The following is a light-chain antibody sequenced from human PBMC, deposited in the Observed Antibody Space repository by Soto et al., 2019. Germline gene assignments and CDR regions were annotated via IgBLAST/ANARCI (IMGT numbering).Light chain of an antibody. CDR1: SSDVGGYNY. CDR2: GVS. CDR3: SSYAGSDNGV. Sequence: QSALTQPPSASGSLGQSVTISCTGTSSDVGGYNYVSWYQQHPGKAPKLMISGVSERPSGVPDRFSGSKSGNTASLTVSGRQAEDEADYYCSSYAGSDNGVFGGGTKLTVL. J-gene: IGLJ2*01. V-gene: IGLV2-8*01.